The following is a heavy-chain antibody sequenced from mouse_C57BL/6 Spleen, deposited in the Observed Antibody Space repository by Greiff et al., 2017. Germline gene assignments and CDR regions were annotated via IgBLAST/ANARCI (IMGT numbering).Heavy chain of an antibody. CDR2: IDPSDSET. J-gene: IGHJ3*01. CDR3: AREGYYGSRAY. V-gene: IGHV1-52*01. CDR1: GYTFTSYW. D-gene: IGHD1-1*01. Sequence: QVQLQQPGAELVRPGSSVKLSCKASGYTFTSYWMHWVKQRPIQGLEWIGNIDPSDSETHYNQKFKDKATLTVDKSSSTAYMQLSSLTSEDSAVYYCAREGYYGSRAYWGQGTLVTVSA.